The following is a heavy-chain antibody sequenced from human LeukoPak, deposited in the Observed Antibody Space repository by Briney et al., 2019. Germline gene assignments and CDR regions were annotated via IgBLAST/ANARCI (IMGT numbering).Heavy chain of an antibody. D-gene: IGHD6-13*01. CDR3: ARDRSWIYSSSHYFDY. Sequence: PSETLSLTCTVSGGSISSSSYYWGWIRQPPGKGLEWIGSIYYSGSTYYNPSLKSRVTISVDTSKNQFSLKLSSVTAADTAVYYCARDRSWIYSSSHYFDYWGQGTLVTVSS. CDR1: GGSISSSSYY. V-gene: IGHV4-39*07. CDR2: IYYSGST. J-gene: IGHJ4*02.